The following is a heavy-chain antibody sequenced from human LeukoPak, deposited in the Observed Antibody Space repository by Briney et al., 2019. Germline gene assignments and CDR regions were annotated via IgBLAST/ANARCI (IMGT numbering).Heavy chain of an antibody. J-gene: IGHJ4*02. CDR3: ARDHEVFGWDYYGSGSYGPSDY. V-gene: IGHV3-7*01. CDR1: GFTFSSYW. Sequence: GGSLRLSCAASGFTFSSYWMSWVRQAPGKGLEWVANIKQDGSEKYYVDSVKGRFTISRDNAKNSLYLQMNSLRAEDTAVYYCARDHEVFGWDYYGSGSYGPSDYWGQGTLVTVSS. CDR2: IKQDGSEK. D-gene: IGHD3-10*01.